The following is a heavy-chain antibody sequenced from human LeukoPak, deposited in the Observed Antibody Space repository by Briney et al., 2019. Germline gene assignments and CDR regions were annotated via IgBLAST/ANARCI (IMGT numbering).Heavy chain of an antibody. D-gene: IGHD6-6*01. CDR1: GGSISTYY. CDR3: AREGSMTARPFVSIDY. CDR2: IHTSGNT. Sequence: SXXLSLTCTVSGGSISTYYWSWIRQPAGKGLEWIGRIHTSGNTDYNPSLESRVTMSVDTSRNQFSLKLSSVTAADTAVYYCAREGSMTARPFVSIDYWGQGTLVTVSP. V-gene: IGHV4-4*07. J-gene: IGHJ4*02.